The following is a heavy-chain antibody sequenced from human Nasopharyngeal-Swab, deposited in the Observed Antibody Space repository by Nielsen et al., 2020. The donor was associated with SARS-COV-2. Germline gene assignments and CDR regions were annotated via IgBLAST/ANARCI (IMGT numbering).Heavy chain of an antibody. Sequence: WIRQPPGKGLEWIGSTYYSGSTYYNPSLKSRVTISVDTSKNQFSLKLGSVTAADTAVYYCARRSRRGYDLYWGQGTLVTVSS. J-gene: IGHJ4*02. D-gene: IGHD5-12*01. CDR3: ARRSRRGYDLY. CDR2: TYYSGST. V-gene: IGHV4-39*01.